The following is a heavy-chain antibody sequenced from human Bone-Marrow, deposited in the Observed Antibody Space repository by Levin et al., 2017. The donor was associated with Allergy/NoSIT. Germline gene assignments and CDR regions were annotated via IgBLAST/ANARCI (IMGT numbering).Heavy chain of an antibody. Sequence: ETLSLTCAASGFTFSSYAMSWVRQAPGKGPEWVATISGTGAKTTYADSVKGRFTISRDNSKNTVSLQLNSLRAEDTAVYSCAKDMWLSTAVAYFFDYWGQGTLVTVSS. V-gene: IGHV3-23*01. CDR1: GFTFSSYA. CDR3: AKDMWLSTAVAYFFDY. D-gene: IGHD5-18*01. J-gene: IGHJ4*02. CDR2: ISGTGAKT.